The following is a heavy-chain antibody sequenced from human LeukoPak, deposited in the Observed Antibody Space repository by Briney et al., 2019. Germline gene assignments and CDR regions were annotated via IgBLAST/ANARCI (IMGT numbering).Heavy chain of an antibody. J-gene: IGHJ4*02. CDR1: GYSFTGYY. V-gene: IGHV1-2*02. CDR2: INPYSGDT. Sequence: ASVKVSCKASGYSFTGYYIHWVRQAPGQGLAWMGWINPYSGDTTYAQKFQGRLAMTRDTSISTAYMELSRLTSDDTAEYYCASTRDDNNLHATYYYYFVYWGQGTLVTVSS. D-gene: IGHD2-15*01. CDR3: ASTRDDNNLHATYYYYFVY.